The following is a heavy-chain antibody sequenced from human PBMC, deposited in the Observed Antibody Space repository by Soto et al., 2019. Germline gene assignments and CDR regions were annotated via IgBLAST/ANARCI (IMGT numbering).Heavy chain of an antibody. CDR2: IYYSGST. CDR1: GGSISSYY. Sequence: SETLSLTCTVSGGSISSYYWSWIRQPPGKGLEWIGYIYYSGSTNYNPSLKSRVTISVDTSKNQFSLKLSSVAAADTAVYYCARVATYYDILTGYLRTPPNERYFDYWGQGTLVTVSS. CDR3: ARVATYYDILTGYLRTPPNERYFDY. J-gene: IGHJ4*02. V-gene: IGHV4-59*01. D-gene: IGHD3-9*01.